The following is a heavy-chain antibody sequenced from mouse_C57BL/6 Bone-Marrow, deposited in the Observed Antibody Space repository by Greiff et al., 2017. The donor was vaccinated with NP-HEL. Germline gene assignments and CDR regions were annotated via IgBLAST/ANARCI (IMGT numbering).Heavy chain of an antibody. CDR2: IWTGGGT. CDR3: ARTYGSSYYWYFDV. Sequence: QVQLKESGPGLVAPSQSLSITCTVSGFSLTSYAISWVRQPPGKGLEWLVVIWTGGGTNYNSAPKSRLSISKDNSKSQVFLKMNSLQTDDTARYYCARTYGSSYYWYFDVWGTGTTVTVSS. J-gene: IGHJ1*03. CDR1: GFSLTSYA. D-gene: IGHD1-1*01. V-gene: IGHV2-9-1*01.